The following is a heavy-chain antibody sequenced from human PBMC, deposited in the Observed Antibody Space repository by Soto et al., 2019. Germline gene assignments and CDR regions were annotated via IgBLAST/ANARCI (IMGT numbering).Heavy chain of an antibody. D-gene: IGHD5-12*01. CDR1: GGSISSGDYY. CDR2: IYYSGST. CDR3: ASRTSTPYFDY. V-gene: IGHV4-30-4*01. J-gene: IGHJ4*02. Sequence: PSETLSLTCTVSGGSISSGDYYWSWIRQPPGKGLEWIGNIYYSGSTYYNPSLKSRVTISIDTSKNQFSLKLSSVTAADKAVYYCASRTSTPYFDYWGQGTLVTFSS.